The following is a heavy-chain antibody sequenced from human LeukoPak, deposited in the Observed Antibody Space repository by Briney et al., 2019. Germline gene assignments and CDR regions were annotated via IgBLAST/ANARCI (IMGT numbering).Heavy chain of an antibody. CDR2: INHSGST. D-gene: IGHD2-15*01. CDR3: ARPTIYCSGGSCYSWGAFDI. V-gene: IGHV4-34*01. J-gene: IGHJ3*02. CDR1: GGSFSGYY. Sequence: PSETLSLTCAVYGGSFSGYYWSWIRQPPGKGLKWIGEINHSGSTNYNPSLKSRVTISVDTSKNQFSLKLSSVTAADTAVYYCARPTIYCSGGSCYSWGAFDIWGQGTMVTVSS.